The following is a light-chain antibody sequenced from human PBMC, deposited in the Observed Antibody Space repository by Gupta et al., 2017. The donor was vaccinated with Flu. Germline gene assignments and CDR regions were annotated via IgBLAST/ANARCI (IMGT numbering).Light chain of an antibody. Sequence: QSLLPQPPSASGIPWQRVTIPCSGVSSNIGINPVNWYQQLPGTAPKLLIYTNNKRPSGVPDRFSGSKSGASASLAISGLQSEDEADYYCEARDESLNACVFGGGTKMTVL. CDR1: SSNIGINP. J-gene: IGLJ3*02. V-gene: IGLV1-44*01. CDR3: EARDESLNACV. CDR2: TNN.